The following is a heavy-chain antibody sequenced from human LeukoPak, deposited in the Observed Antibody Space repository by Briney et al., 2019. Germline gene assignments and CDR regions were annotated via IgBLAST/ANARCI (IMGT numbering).Heavy chain of an antibody. CDR3: ARQDTAMALYYFDY. CDR2: IYPGDSDT. D-gene: IGHD5-18*01. J-gene: IGHJ4*02. CDR1: GYSFTSYW. V-gene: IGHV5-51*01. Sequence: SGEPLKISCKGSGYSFTSYWIGWVRQMPGKGLEWMGIIYPGDSDTRYSPSFQGQVTISADKSISTAYLQWSSLKASDTAMYYCARQDTAMALYYFDYWGQGTLVTVSS.